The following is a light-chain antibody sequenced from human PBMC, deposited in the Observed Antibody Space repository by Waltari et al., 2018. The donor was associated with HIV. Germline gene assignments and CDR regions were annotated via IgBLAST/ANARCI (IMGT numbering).Light chain of an antibody. J-gene: IGLJ2*01. CDR3: QAWDSSNVV. Sequence: SYELTQPPSVSVSPGQPASITCSGDKLGDKYACWYQQEPGLSPLLVIYQHNKRPSGIPERFSRSNSVNTATLTISGTQAMDEADYFCQAWDSSNVVFGGGTKLTVL. CDR2: QHN. CDR1: KLGDKY. V-gene: IGLV3-1*01.